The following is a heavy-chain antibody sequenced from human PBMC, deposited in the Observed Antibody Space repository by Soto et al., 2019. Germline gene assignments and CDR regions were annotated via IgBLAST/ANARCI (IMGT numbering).Heavy chain of an antibody. V-gene: IGHV3-30*18. J-gene: IGHJ6*02. CDR1: GFTFSSYG. D-gene: IGHD3-10*01. CDR3: AKAALAEDGSGRGYYYGMDV. CDR2: ISYDGSNK. Sequence: QVQLVESGGGVVQPGRSLRLSCAASGFTFSSYGMHWVRQAPGKGLEWVAVISYDGSNKYYADSVKGRFTISRDNSKNTLYLQMNSLRAADTAVYYCAKAALAEDGSGRGYYYGMDVWGQGTTVTVSS.